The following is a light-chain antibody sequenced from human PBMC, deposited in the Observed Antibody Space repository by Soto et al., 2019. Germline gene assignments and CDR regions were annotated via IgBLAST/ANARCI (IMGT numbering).Light chain of an antibody. J-gene: IGKJ1*01. V-gene: IGKV3-20*01. CDR1: QSVSSSF. CDR2: GAS. CDR3: HLKAT. Sequence: VLTQSPGTLSLSPGERATLSCRASQSVSSSFLTWYQQKPGQAPRLLIYGASSRATGIPDRFSGGGSGTDFTLTISRLEPEDFAVYYCHLKATFGQGTKVDIK.